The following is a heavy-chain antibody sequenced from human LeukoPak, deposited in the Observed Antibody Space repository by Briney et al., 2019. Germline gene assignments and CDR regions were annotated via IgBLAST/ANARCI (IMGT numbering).Heavy chain of an antibody. CDR3: ARGRRYCTNGVCYSDY. Sequence: GGSLRLSCAASGFTFSSYWMSWVRQAPGKGLEWVANIKQDGSGKYYVDSVKGRFTISRDNAKNSLYLQMNSLRAEDTAVYYCARGRRYCTNGVCYSDYWGQGTLVTASS. D-gene: IGHD2-8*01. CDR2: IKQDGSGK. J-gene: IGHJ4*02. CDR1: GFTFSSYW. V-gene: IGHV3-7*01.